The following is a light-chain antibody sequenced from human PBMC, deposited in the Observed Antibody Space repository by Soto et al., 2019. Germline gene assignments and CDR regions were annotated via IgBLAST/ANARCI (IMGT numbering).Light chain of an antibody. CDR3: QSADSSGTYGVV. CDR2: KDS. Sequence: SYELTQPPSVSVSPGQTARITCSGDALPKQYAYWYQQKPGQAPVLVIYKDSERPPGIPARFSGSSSGTTVTLTISGVQAEDEADYYCQSADSSGTYGVVFGGGTQLTVL. V-gene: IGLV3-25*03. CDR1: ALPKQY. J-gene: IGLJ2*01.